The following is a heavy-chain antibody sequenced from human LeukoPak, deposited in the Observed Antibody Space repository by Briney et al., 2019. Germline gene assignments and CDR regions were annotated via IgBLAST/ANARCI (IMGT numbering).Heavy chain of an antibody. J-gene: IGHJ4*02. CDR3: AGDVVGSLDY. CDR1: GFTFSTYW. CDR2: IKGDDSAR. D-gene: IGHD1-26*01. V-gene: IGHV3-7*01. Sequence: GGSLRLSCAASGFTFSTYWMAWVRQAPGKGQEWVANIKGDDSARHQADSVKGRFTISRDNAQNSVYLQMSSLRGEDTAIYYCAGDVVGSLDYWGQGTLVTVSS.